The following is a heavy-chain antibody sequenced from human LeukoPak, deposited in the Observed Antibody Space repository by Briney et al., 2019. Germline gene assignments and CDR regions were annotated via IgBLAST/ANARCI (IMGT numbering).Heavy chain of an antibody. J-gene: IGHJ4*02. CDR1: GFTFSSYA. CDR3: VPKGTEGY. V-gene: IGHV3-64D*06. CDR2: ISPDGGNT. Sequence: GGSLRLSCSASGFTFSSYAMHWVRQAPGKGLEYVSAISPDGGNTYYADSVKGRFSISRDNSKNTLYLQMSSLRPEDTAVYYCVPKGTEGYWGQGTLVTVSS.